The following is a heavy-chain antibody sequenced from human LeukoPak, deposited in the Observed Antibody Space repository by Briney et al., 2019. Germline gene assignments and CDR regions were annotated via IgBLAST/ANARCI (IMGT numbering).Heavy chain of an antibody. CDR1: GGSISSYY. V-gene: IGHV4-34*01. D-gene: IGHD3-16*02. J-gene: IGHJ5*02. CDR2: INHSGST. CDR3: ARGRSSNWFDP. Sequence: NPSETLSLTCTVSGGSISSYYWSWIRQPPGKGLEWIGEINHSGSTNYNPSLKSRVTISVDTSKNQFSLKLSSVTAADTAVYYCARGRSSNWFDPWGQGTLVTVSS.